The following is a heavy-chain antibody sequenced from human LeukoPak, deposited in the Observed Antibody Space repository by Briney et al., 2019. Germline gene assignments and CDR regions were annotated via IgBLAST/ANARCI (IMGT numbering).Heavy chain of an antibody. CDR2: INHSGST. CDR1: GGSFSGYY. D-gene: IGHD5-12*01. V-gene: IGHV4-34*01. J-gene: IGHJ4*02. Sequence: PSETLSLTCAVYGGSFSGYYWSWIRQPPGKGLEWIGEINHSGSTNYNPSLKSRVTISVDTSKNQFSLKLSSVTAADTAVYYCARGRGSLKYWGQGTLVTVSS. CDR3: ARGRGSLKY.